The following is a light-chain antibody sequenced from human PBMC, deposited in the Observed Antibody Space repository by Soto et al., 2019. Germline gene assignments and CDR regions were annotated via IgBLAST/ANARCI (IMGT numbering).Light chain of an antibody. J-gene: IGKJ1*01. Sequence: DIQMTQSPSSLSASVGDRVTITCRASQCISTYLNWYLQKPGKAPKLLIYAASSLQSGVPSRFSGSGSGTDFTLTISSLQPEDFATYYCLLDFSYFWAFGQGTKVDIK. V-gene: IGKV1-39*02. CDR2: AAS. CDR1: QCISTY. CDR3: LLDFSYFWA.